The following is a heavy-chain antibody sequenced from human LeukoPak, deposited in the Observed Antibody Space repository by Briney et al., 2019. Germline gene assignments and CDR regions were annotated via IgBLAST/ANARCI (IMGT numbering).Heavy chain of an antibody. V-gene: IGHV3-23*01. CDR3: AGSGSYAYMDV. CDR1: GFNFRAYW. J-gene: IGHJ6*03. CDR2: ISGNGVGT. D-gene: IGHD1-26*01. Sequence: GGSLRLSCTTSGFNFRAYWMAWVRQAPGKGLEWVSVISGNGVGTSHADSVKGRFTISRDNSKNTLFLQMNSLRVGDTAVYYCAGSGSYAYMDVWGKGTTVTVSS.